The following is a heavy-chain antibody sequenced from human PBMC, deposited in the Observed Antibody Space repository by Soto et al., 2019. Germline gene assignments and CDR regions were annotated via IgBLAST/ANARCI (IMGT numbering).Heavy chain of an antibody. J-gene: IGHJ5*02. V-gene: IGHV1-69*01. CDR2: VLPICERS. Sequence: QVQLVQSGAEVKRPGSSVKVSCRASGGPRTGFSFSWVRQAPGQGLEWVGGVLPICERSNYAPGFQGRVTITADESTDTAYMELTTLSVEDTAMYDCGRGYYDSGWATWGQGTLITVSS. CDR3: GRGYYDSGWAT. D-gene: IGHD3-3*01. CDR1: GGPRTGFS.